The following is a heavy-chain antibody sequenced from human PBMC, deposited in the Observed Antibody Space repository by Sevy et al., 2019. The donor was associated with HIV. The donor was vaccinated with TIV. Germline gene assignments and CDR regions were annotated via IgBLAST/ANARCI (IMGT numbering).Heavy chain of an antibody. CDR1: GFTFSSYA. CDR3: ARDPPAGDTAMVTGFDY. CDR2: ISYDGSNK. V-gene: IGHV3-30-3*01. D-gene: IGHD5-18*01. J-gene: IGHJ4*02. Sequence: GGSLRLSCAASGFTFSSYAMHWVRQAPGKGLEWVAVISYDGSNKYYADSVKGRFTISRDNSKNTLYLQMNSLRAEDTAVYYCARDPPAGDTAMVTGFDYCGQGTLVTVSS.